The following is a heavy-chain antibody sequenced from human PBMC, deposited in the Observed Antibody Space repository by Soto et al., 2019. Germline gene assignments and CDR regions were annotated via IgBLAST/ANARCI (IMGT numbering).Heavy chain of an antibody. CDR2: ISYDGSNK. J-gene: IGHJ6*02. V-gene: IGHV3-30-3*01. D-gene: IGHD2-15*01. CDR3: ARDPPYCSGGSCYSGRARLYGMDV. Sequence: AGTLRVSCAASGFTFSSYAMHWVRQAPGKGLEWVAVISYDGSNKYYADSVKGRFTISRDNSKNTLYLHMNSLRAEDTAVYYCARDPPYCSGGSCYSGRARLYGMDVWGQGTTVTVSS. CDR1: GFTFSSYA.